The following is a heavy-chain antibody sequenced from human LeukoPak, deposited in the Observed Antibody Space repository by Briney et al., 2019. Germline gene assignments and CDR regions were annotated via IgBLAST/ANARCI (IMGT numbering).Heavy chain of an antibody. Sequence: PSETLSLTCTVSGASISSYYWSWIRQPPGKGLEWIGYIYYTGSTNYNPSLKSRVTISVDTSKNQFPLKLNSVTAADTAVYYCARLLAGTTKDYYHGMDVWGQGTTVTVSS. J-gene: IGHJ6*02. CDR2: IYYTGST. V-gene: IGHV4-59*08. D-gene: IGHD1-7*01. CDR1: GASISSYY. CDR3: ARLLAGTTKDYYHGMDV.